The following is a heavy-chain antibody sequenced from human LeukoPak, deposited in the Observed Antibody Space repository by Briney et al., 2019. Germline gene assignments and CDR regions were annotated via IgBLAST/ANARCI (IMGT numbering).Heavy chain of an antibody. V-gene: IGHV4-59*01. Sequence: SETLSLTCTVSGGSISSYYWSWIRQPPGKGLEWIGYIYYSGSTNYNPSLKSRVTVSVDTSKNQFSLKLSSVTAADTAVYYCARALYGDYVGFWFDPWGQGTLVTVSS. CDR1: GGSISSYY. CDR3: ARALYGDYVGFWFDP. D-gene: IGHD4-17*01. CDR2: IYYSGST. J-gene: IGHJ5*02.